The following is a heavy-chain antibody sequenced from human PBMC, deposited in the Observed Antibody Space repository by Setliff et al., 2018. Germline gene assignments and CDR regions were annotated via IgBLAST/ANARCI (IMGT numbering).Heavy chain of an antibody. J-gene: IGHJ6*02. CDR2: IIPGGST. V-gene: IGHV4-34*12. CDR1: GGSFSGYY. CDR3: ARDAACGGSSWYYYGMDV. D-gene: IGHD6-13*01. Sequence: PSETLSLTCGVYGGSFSGYYWSWIRQPPGKRLEWIGEIIPGGSTNYNPSLKSRVTISMDTSKNQFSLKVSSVTAADTAVYYCARDAACGGSSWYYYGMDVWGQGTKVTVSS.